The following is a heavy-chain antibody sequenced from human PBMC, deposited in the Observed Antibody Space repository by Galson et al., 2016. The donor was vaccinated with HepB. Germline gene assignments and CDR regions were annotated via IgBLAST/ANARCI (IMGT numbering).Heavy chain of an antibody. CDR1: GFNSRTYW. J-gene: IGHJ6*02. CDR2: FDSDSNNI. D-gene: IGHD2-8*01. CDR3: ARLGDCINGVCSAMDV. V-gene: IGHV3-74*01. Sequence: SLRLSCAASGFNSRTYWMYWIRQAPGKGLVWVSRFDSDSNNIAYADSVKGRFTISRDNAKNTLYLQMDSLRAEETAVYYCARLGDCINGVCSAMDVWGQGSTVIVSS.